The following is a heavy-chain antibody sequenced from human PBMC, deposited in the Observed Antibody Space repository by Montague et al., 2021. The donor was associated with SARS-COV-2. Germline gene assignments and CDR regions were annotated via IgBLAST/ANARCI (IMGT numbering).Heavy chain of an antibody. D-gene: IGHD6-19*01. V-gene: IGHV6-1*01. Sequence: CAISGDSVSSNSAAWNWIRQSPSRGLEWLGRTYYRSKWFHDYAISVKSRIIINPDTSKNQFSLQLNSVTPEDTAVYYCANFAVSGTTADYWGQGIPVTVSS. CDR2: TYYRSKWFH. CDR3: ANFAVSGTTADY. J-gene: IGHJ4*02. CDR1: GDSVSSNSAA.